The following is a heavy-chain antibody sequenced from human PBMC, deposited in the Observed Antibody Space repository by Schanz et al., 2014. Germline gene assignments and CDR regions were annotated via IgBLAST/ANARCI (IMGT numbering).Heavy chain of an antibody. D-gene: IGHD3-10*01. J-gene: IGHJ6*02. CDR1: GDTFSKYN. Sequence: QVQLVQSGPEVKKPGSSVKVSCQAFGDTFSKYNIMWVRQVPGQGLEWLGRIIPVLNIATYAQRFQGRVTLTTDTSTSTAYMELRNLRSDDTAVYYCARAKRFGDMDVWGQGTTVTVSS. CDR3: ARAKRFGDMDV. V-gene: IGHV1-69*02. CDR2: IIPVLNIA.